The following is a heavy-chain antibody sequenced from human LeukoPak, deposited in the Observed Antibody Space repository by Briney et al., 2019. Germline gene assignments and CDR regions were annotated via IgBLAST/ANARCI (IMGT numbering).Heavy chain of an antibody. CDR2: IYPGDSDT. J-gene: IGHJ4*02. D-gene: IGHD5-18*01. CDR1: GYSFSAYW. CDR3: ARPPSGYTYGPFDQ. Sequence: PGESLKISCKASGYSFSAYWIAWVRQMPGKGLEWMGSIYPGDSDTTYSPSFQGQVTISADKSISTAYLLWSSLKASDTAIYYCARPPSGYTYGPFDQWGQGTLVTVSS. V-gene: IGHV5-51*01.